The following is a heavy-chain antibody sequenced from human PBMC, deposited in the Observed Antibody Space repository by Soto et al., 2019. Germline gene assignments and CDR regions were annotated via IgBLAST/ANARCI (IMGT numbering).Heavy chain of an antibody. J-gene: IGHJ4*02. D-gene: IGHD6-19*01. CDR1: GYTFTSFC. V-gene: IGHV1-18*01. CDR3: ARGLRIAVAGTGQFDN. Sequence: ASVKVFCKSSGYTFTSFCITWVRQAPGQGLEWMGWISAYNGDTKYAQRLQGRVTMTTDASTTSAYMELRSLRSDDTAVYYCARGLRIAVAGTGQFDNWGQGTLVTVSS. CDR2: ISAYNGDT.